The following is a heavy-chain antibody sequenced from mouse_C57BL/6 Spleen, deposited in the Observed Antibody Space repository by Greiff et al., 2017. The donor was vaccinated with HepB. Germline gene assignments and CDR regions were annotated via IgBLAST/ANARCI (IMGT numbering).Heavy chain of an antibody. V-gene: IGHV1-53*01. J-gene: IGHJ2*01. CDR1: GYTFTSYW. CDR2: INPSNGGT. D-gene: IGHD1-1*01. CDR3: ARESITTVVAFDY. Sequence: QVQLQQPGTELVKPGASVKLSCKASGYTFTSYWMHWVKQRPGQGLEWIGNINPSNGGTNYNEKFKSKATLTVDKSSSTAYMQLSSLKSEDSAVYYCARESITTVVAFDYWGQGTTLTVSS.